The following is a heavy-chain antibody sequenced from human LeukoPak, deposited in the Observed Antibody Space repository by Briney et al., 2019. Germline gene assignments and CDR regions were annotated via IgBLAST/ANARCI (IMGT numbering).Heavy chain of an antibody. V-gene: IGHV3-74*01. CDR1: GFTFSSYW. Sequence: GGSLRLSCAASGFTFSSYWMHWVRQAPGKGLVWVSRINSDGSSTSYADSVKGRFTISRDNAKNTLYLQMNSLRAEDTAVYYCAREGSGWYFRQFDYWGRGTLVTVSS. J-gene: IGHJ4*02. CDR3: AREGSGWYFRQFDY. D-gene: IGHD6-19*01. CDR2: INSDGSST.